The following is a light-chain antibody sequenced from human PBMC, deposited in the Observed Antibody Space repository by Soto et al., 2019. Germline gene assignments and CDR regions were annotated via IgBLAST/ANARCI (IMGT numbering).Light chain of an antibody. V-gene: IGKV1-5*01. J-gene: IGKJ2*01. CDR1: QSINRW. CDR3: QQYNDFYT. CDR2: DVS. Sequence: DIQMTQSASTLSATAGDRVTITFRSGQSINRWLAWYQQKPGRAPKVLIYDVSTLQSGVPSRLSGSGSETEFTLTISSLQPDDFATYYCQQYNDFYTCGQGTKVDIK.